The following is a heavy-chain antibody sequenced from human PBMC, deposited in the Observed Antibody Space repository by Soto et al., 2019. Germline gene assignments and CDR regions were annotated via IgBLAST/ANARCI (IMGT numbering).Heavy chain of an antibody. V-gene: IGHV1-69*12. J-gene: IGHJ5*02. CDR1: GGTFSSYA. CDR3: AGPTRYYYDSSGQSAWFDP. CDR2: IIPIFGTA. Sequence: QVQLVQSGAEVKKPGSSVKVSCKASGGTFSSYAISWVRQAPGQGLEWMGGIIPIFGTANYAQKFQGRVPITADESTSTAYMELSSLRSEDTAVYYCAGPTRYYYDSSGQSAWFDPWGQGTLVTVSS. D-gene: IGHD3-22*01.